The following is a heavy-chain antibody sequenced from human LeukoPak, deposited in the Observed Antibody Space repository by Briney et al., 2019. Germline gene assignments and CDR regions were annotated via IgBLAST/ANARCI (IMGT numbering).Heavy chain of an antibody. CDR1: GFTFDDYA. V-gene: IGHV3-9*01. J-gene: IGHJ6*03. CDR3: AKGRPRYCSGGSCYYMDV. Sequence: GRSLRLSCAASGFTFDDYAMHWVRQAPGKGLEWVSGITWNRANIDYADSVKGRFTISRDNAKNSLYLQMHSLRSEDTALYYCAKGRPRYCSGGSCYYMDVWGKGTTVTVSS. D-gene: IGHD2-15*01. CDR2: ITWNRANI.